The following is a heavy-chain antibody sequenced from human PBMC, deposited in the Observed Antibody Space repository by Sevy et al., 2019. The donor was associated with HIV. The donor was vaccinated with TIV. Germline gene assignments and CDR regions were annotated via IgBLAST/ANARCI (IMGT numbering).Heavy chain of an antibody. J-gene: IGHJ4*02. CDR1: GGSISSYY. CDR3: ARALAAPDY. V-gene: IGHV4-59*01. CDR2: IYYSGST. Sequence: SETLTLTCTVSGGSISSYYWSWIRQPPGKGLEWIGYIYYSGSTNYNPSLKSRVTISVDTSKNQFSLKLSSVTAADTAVYYCARALAAPDYWGQGTLVTVSS.